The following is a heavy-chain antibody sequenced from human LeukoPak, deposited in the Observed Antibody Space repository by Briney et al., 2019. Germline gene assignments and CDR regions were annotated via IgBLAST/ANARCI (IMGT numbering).Heavy chain of an antibody. CDR1: GYTFPSYF. CDR3: ARTAARRFDY. J-gene: IGHJ4*02. D-gene: IGHD6-6*01. CDR2: INPTGGST. V-gene: IGHV1-46*01. Sequence: ASVTVSCTASGYTFPSYFMHWVRQTPGQGLEWMGIINPTGGSTTYAQKFQGRVTMTRDTSTSTVYMELSSLRSDDTAVYYCARTAARRFDYWGQGTLVTVSS.